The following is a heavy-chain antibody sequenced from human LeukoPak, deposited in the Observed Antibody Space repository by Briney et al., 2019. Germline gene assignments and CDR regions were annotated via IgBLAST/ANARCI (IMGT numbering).Heavy chain of an antibody. CDR1: GYTFTGYY. CDR3: AKGDSSSVPQKGPDY. D-gene: IGHD6-13*01. CDR2: INPNSGGT. Sequence: ASVKVSCKASGYTFTGYYMHWVRQAPGQGLEWMGWINPNSGGTNYAQKFQGRVTMTRDTSISTAYMELSRLRSDDTAVYYCAKGDSSSVPQKGPDYWGQGTLVTASS. J-gene: IGHJ4*02. V-gene: IGHV1-2*02.